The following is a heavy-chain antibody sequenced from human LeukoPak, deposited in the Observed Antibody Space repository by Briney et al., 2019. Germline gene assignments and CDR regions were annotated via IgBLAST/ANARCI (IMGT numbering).Heavy chain of an antibody. CDR3: ARDLGIAATTDY. CDR2: IYYSGST. CDR1: SGSISSGAYY. D-gene: IGHD6-13*01. Sequence: SETLSLTCTGSSGSISSGAYYWSWIRQPPGKGLEWIGYIYYSGSTYYNPALKSPVTISIDTSKNQFSLKLTSVTAADTAVYYCARDLGIAATTDYWGQGTLVTVSS. V-gene: IGHV4-30-4*01. J-gene: IGHJ4*02.